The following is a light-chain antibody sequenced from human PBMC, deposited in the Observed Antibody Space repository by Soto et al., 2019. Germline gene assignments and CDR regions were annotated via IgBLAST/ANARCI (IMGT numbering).Light chain of an antibody. CDR3: QQFSSYPLT. Sequence: ESALTQSPGTMSLSPGKRTTLSCRASQTVRKKYLACYQQKPGEAPRLXIYDASSRATGIPERFSGGGSGTDFTLTISRLEPEDFELYYCQQFSSYPLTFGGGTKVDIK. CDR2: DAS. J-gene: IGKJ4*01. V-gene: IGKV3-20*01. CDR1: QTVRKKY.